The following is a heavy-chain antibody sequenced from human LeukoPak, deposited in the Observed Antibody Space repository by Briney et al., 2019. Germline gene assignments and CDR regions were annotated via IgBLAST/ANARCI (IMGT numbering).Heavy chain of an antibody. J-gene: IGHJ6*04. CDR1: RATFSTYA. D-gene: IGHD2-21*02. V-gene: IGHV1-69*13. CDR3: ASNIMVTALGAYYYDGIH. Sequence: PVKASYKPSRATFSTYAISWVRQAPGQRVEWMGGIIPIFVTANHAQKFQGRVTITAQESTSTAYIELSSLRAEDTALYYCASNIMVTALGAYYYDGIHLGRGDPAHRVL. CDR2: IIPIFVTA.